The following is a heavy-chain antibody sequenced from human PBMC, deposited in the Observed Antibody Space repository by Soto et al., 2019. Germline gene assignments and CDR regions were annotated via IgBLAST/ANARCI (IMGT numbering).Heavy chain of an antibody. J-gene: IGHJ6*02. Sequence: SETLSLTCAVSGGSISSSNWWSWVRQPPGKGLEWIGEIYHSGSTNYNPSLKSRVTISVDKSKNQFSLKLSSVNAADTAVYYCARAGLSDSSGWYYYYYGMDVWGQGTTVT. CDR1: GGSISSSNW. V-gene: IGHV4-4*02. CDR2: IYHSGST. D-gene: IGHD6-19*01. CDR3: ARAGLSDSSGWYYYYYGMDV.